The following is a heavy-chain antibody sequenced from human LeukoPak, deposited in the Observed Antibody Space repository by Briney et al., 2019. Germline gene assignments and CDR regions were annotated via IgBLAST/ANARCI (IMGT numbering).Heavy chain of an antibody. CDR3: ARDGYSFGHDFDY. CDR1: GFTFSSYS. V-gene: IGHV3-48*04. D-gene: IGHD5-18*01. CDR2: ISSSSSTI. J-gene: IGHJ4*02. Sequence: GGSLRLSCAASGFTFSSYSMNWVRQAPGKGLEWVSYISSSSSTIYYADSVKGRFTISRDNAKNTLYLQMNSLRAEDTAVYYCARDGYSFGHDFDYWGQGTLVTVSS.